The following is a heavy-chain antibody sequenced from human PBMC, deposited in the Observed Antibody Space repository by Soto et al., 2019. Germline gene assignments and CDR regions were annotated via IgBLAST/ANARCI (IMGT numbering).Heavy chain of an antibody. D-gene: IGHD2-21*01. V-gene: IGHV4-34*01. CDR2: INHSGGT. J-gene: IGHJ5*02. CDR1: GGSFSGYY. CDR3: ARGCIGWFDP. Sequence: SETLSLTCAVYGGSFSGYYWSWIRQPPGKGLEWIGEINHSGGTNYNPSLKSRVTISVDTSKNQFSLKLSSVTAADTAVYYCARGCIGWFDPWGQGTLVTVSS.